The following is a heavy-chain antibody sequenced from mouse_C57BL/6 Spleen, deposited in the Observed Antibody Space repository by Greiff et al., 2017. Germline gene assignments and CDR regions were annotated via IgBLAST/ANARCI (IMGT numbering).Heavy chain of an antibody. CDR2: IDPETGGT. Sequence: QVQLQQSGAELVRPGASVTLSCKASGYTFTDYEMHWVKQTPVHGLEWIGAIDPETGGTAYNQKFKGKAILTADKSSSTAYMELRSLTSEDSAVYYCTTYGNYVYFDVWCTGTTVTVSS. D-gene: IGHD2-1*01. V-gene: IGHV1-15*01. CDR3: TTYGNYVYFDV. J-gene: IGHJ1*03. CDR1: GYTFTDYE.